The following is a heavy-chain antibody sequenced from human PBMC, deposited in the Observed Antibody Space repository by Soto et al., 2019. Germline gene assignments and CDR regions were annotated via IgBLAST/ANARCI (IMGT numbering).Heavy chain of an antibody. CDR1: GYTFTSYD. D-gene: IGHD3-10*01. CDR2: MNPNSGNT. Sequence: ASVKVSCKXSGYTFTSYDINWVRQATGQGLEWMGWMNPNSGNTGYAQKFQGRVTMTRNTSISTAYMELSSLRSEDTAVYYCARAPTTVRGVIDYWGQGTLVTVSS. J-gene: IGHJ4*02. CDR3: ARAPTTVRGVIDY. V-gene: IGHV1-8*01.